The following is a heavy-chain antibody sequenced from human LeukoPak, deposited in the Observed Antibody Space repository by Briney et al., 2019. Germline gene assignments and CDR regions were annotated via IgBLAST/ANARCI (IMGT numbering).Heavy chain of an antibody. V-gene: IGHV3-30*18. J-gene: IGHJ6*02. CDR1: GFTFSAYG. D-gene: IGHD6-6*01. CDR3: AKYSSSSNCYYGMDV. Sequence: PGRSLRLSCAASGFTFSAYGVHWVRQAPGKGLEWVALISHDGNNKYYADSVKGRFTISRDNSKNTLYLQLNSLRAEDTAVYYCAKYSSSSNCYYGMDVWGQGTTVTVSS. CDR2: ISHDGNNK.